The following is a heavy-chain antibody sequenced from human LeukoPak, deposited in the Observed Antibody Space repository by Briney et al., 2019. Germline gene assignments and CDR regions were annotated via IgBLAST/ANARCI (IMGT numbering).Heavy chain of an antibody. CDR1: GYSISSGYY. V-gene: IGHV4-38-2*01. Sequence: SETLSLTCAVSGYSISSGYYWGWIRQPPGKGLEWIGSMFHSGSTYYNPSLKSRVTISVDKSKNHFSLKPSSVTAADTAVYYCARSLSRGYSGFRVSPFDYWGQGTLVTVSS. J-gene: IGHJ4*02. D-gene: IGHD5-12*01. CDR3: ARSLSRGYSGFRVSPFDY. CDR2: MFHSGST.